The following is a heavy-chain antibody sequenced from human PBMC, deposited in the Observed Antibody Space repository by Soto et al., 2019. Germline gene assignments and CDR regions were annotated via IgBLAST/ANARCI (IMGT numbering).Heavy chain of an antibody. CDR2: ISGYNGNT. CDR1: GYSFSNYN. J-gene: IGHJ3*02. CDR3: ARDKVWGAFDI. V-gene: IGHV1-18*01. Sequence: QVQLVQSGPELKKPGASVKGSCKSSGYSFSNYNFCWVRQAPGQGLEWLGWISGYNGNTNYAQKLQGRVTLTTDSFTSTAYMELRSLRSDVTAIYYCARDKVWGAFDIWGQGTMVTVSS. D-gene: IGHD3-16*01.